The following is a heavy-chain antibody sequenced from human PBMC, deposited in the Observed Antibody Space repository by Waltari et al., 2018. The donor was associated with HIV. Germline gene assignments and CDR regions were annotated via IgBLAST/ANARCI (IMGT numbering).Heavy chain of an antibody. J-gene: IGHJ5*02. Sequence: QVQLVQSGSELKKPGASGKISCKASGYTFTTNAMNGVRKAPGQGLEWMGWVNTNTGNPTYAQGFTGRFVFSLDTSVSTAYLQISSLKAEDTAVYYCARHLRGRNNWFDPWGQGTLVTVSS. V-gene: IGHV7-4-1*02. CDR1: GYTFTTNA. CDR3: ARHLRGRNNWFDP. D-gene: IGHD5-12*01. CDR2: VNTNTGNP.